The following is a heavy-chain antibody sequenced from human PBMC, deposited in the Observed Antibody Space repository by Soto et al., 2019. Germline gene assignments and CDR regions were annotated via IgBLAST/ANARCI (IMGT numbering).Heavy chain of an antibody. CDR1: GFTFSSYA. V-gene: IGHV3-23*01. D-gene: IGHD3-10*01. CDR2: ISGSGGST. CDR3: AKGVRVLLWFGEPLFDY. Sequence: GGSLRLSCAASGFTFSSYAMSWVRQAPGKGLEWVSAISGSGGSTYYADSVKDRFTISRDNSKNTLYLQMNSLRAEDTAVYYCAKGVRVLLWFGEPLFDYWGQGTLVTVSS. J-gene: IGHJ4*02.